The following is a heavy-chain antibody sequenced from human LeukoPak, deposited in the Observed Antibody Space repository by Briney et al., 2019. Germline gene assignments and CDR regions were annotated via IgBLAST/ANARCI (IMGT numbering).Heavy chain of an antibody. J-gene: IGHJ4*02. Sequence: ASVKVSCKTSGYAFTGYYLHWVRQAPGQGLEWMGRIIPILGIANYAQKFQGRVTITADKSTSTAYMELSSLRSEDTAVYYCARDDILTGYYPYWGQGTLVTVSS. D-gene: IGHD3-9*01. V-gene: IGHV1-69*04. CDR3: ARDDILTGYYPY. CDR1: GYAFTGYY. CDR2: IIPILGIA.